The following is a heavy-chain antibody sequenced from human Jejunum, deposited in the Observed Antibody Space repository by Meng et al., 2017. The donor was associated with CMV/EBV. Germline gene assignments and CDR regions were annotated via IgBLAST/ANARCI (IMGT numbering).Heavy chain of an antibody. CDR3: ARGRDAPY. V-gene: IGHV1-8*01. CDR2: VHPNSGDT. Sequence: VSCTASGYTFTNYDINWVRQAPGQGLEWMGRVHPNSGDTGYAQKFQGRVTMTTDTSTTTAYMELSSLRFEDTAVYYCARGRDAPYWGQGTLVTVSS. J-gene: IGHJ4*02. CDR1: GYTFTNYD.